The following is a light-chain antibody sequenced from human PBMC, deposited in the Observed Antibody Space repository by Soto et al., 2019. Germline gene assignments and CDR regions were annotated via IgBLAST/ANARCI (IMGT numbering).Light chain of an antibody. CDR3: QQYNSYSLYT. CDR1: QSISSW. CDR2: DAS. V-gene: IGKV1-5*01. Sequence: DIQMTQSPSTLSPSVGDRVTITCRASQSISSWLAWYQQKPGKAPKLLIYDASSLESGVPSRFSGSGSGTEFPLTISSLQHDDFATYYCQQYNSYSLYTFGQGTKLEIK. J-gene: IGKJ2*01.